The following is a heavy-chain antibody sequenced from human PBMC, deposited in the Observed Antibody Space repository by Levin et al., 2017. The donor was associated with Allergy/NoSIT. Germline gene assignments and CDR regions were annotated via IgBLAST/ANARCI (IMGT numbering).Heavy chain of an antibody. CDR3: AHLPNNGFHYPFDI. J-gene: IGHJ4*02. CDR1: GFSLSTPAVG. D-gene: IGHD5-12*01. V-gene: IGHV2-5*01. CDR2: INWKDDK. Sequence: SGPTLVKATETLTLTCTVSGFSLSTPAVGVGWFRQPPGKALEWLAVINWKDDKRYSPSLKTRLSVSQDTSKNQVVLILTNVAPVDTATYYCAHLPNNGFHYPFDIWGQGTLVTVSS.